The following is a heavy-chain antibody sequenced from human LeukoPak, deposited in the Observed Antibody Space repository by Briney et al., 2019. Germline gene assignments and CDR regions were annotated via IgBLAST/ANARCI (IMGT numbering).Heavy chain of an antibody. D-gene: IGHD3-10*01. V-gene: IGHV3-30*18. Sequence: SLRLSCAASGFTFSSYGMHWVRQAPGKGLEWVAVISYDGSNKYYADSVKGRFTISRDNSKNTLYLQMNSLRAEDTAVCYCAKDGGRGARQFDPWGQGTLVTVSS. CDR2: ISYDGSNK. CDR3: AKDGGRGARQFDP. CDR1: GFTFSSYG. J-gene: IGHJ5*02.